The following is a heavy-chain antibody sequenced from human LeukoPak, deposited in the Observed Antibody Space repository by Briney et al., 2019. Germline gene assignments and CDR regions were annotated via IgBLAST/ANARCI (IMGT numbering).Heavy chain of an antibody. CDR1: GFTFSSYA. CDR3: AKDLDYDILTGPHYFDY. D-gene: IGHD3-9*01. J-gene: IGHJ4*02. CDR2: ISGSGGST. V-gene: IGHV3-23*01. Sequence: GGSLRLSCAASGFTFSSYAMSWVRQAPGTGLEWVSAISGSGGSTYYADSVKGRFTISRDNSKNTLYLQMNSLRAEDTAVYYCAKDLDYDILTGPHYFDYWGQGTLVTVSS.